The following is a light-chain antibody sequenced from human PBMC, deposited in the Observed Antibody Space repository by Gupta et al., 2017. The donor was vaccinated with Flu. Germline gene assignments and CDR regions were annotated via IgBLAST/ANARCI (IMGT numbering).Light chain of an antibody. Sequence: DVQLTQSPSSLSASVGDRVTIPCRASQSVSVYLNWYQQKPGQAPKLLIYAASTLHSGVPSRFSGRGSGTDFTLTMSRLQPDDFATYYCQQRDSSPFTFGHGAKVD. V-gene: IGKV1-39*01. J-gene: IGKJ3*01. CDR1: QSVSVY. CDR2: AAS. CDR3: QQRDSSPFT.